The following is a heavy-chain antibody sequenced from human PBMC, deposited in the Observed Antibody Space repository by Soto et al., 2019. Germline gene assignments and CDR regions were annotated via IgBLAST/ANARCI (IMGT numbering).Heavy chain of an antibody. CDR1: GYTFTSYG. J-gene: IGHJ4*02. CDR3: ARVYTVPSPTYYFDY. CDR2: ISAYNGNT. V-gene: IGHV1-18*01. D-gene: IGHD4-4*01. Sequence: ASVKVSCKASGYTFTSYGISWVRQAPGQGLEWMGWISAYNGNTNYAQKLQGRVTITTDTSTSTAYMELRSLRSDDTAVYYCARVYTVPSPTYYFDYWGQGTLVTVSS.